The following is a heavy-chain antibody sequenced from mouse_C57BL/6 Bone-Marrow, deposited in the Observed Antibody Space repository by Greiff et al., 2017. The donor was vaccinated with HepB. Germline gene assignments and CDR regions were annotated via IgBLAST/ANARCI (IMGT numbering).Heavy chain of an antibody. CDR1: GFTFSSYA. CDR3: ARDNTVVSWYYFDY. Sequence: EVQVVESGGGLVKPGGSLKLSCAASGFTFSSYAMSWVRQTPEKRLEWVATISDGGSYTYYPDNVKGRFTISRDNAKNNPYLQMSHLKSEDTAMYYCARDNTVVSWYYFDYWGQGTTLTVSS. V-gene: IGHV5-4*01. CDR2: ISDGGSYT. D-gene: IGHD1-1*01. J-gene: IGHJ2*01.